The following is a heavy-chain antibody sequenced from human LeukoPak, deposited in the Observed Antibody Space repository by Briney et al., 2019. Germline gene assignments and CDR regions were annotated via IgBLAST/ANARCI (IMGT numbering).Heavy chain of an antibody. V-gene: IGHV3-30*03. CDR2: ISNDGSKE. CDR1: GFTFSSYG. D-gene: IGHD5/OR15-5a*01. CDR3: ARDSLGMSTLDS. Sequence: GGSLRLSCAASGFTFSSYGVHWVRQAPGKGLEWVAVISNDGSKEFYAESVKGRFTIFRDSSKNTLYLQMNSLRAEDTAVYYCARDSLGMSTLDSWGQGTLVTVSS. J-gene: IGHJ4*02.